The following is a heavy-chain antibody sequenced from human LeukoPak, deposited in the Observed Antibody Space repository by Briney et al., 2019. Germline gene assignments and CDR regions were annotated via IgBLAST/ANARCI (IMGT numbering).Heavy chain of an antibody. Sequence: ASETLSLTCAVSGGSISSSNWWSWVRQPPGKGLEWIGKIYHSGSTNYNPSLKSRVTISVDKSKNQFSLKLSSVTAADTAVYYCARAERYSGYVNAFDIWGQGTMVTVSS. J-gene: IGHJ3*02. CDR3: ARAERYSGYVNAFDI. V-gene: IGHV4-4*02. CDR2: IYHSGST. D-gene: IGHD5-12*01. CDR1: GGSISSSNW.